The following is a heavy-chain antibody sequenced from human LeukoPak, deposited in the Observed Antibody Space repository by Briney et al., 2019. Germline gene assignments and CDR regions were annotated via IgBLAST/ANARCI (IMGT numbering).Heavy chain of an antibody. Sequence: PGGSLRLSCVGSGFTFSSYAMSWVRQAPGKGLEWVSVISGSGGSTYYAESVKGRFTISRDNSKNTLYLQMNSLRAEDTAVYYCAKVSRYCSGGSCYYHPLDYWGQGTLVTVSS. D-gene: IGHD2-15*01. CDR2: ISGSGGST. J-gene: IGHJ4*02. V-gene: IGHV3-23*01. CDR1: GFTFSSYA. CDR3: AKVSRYCSGGSCYYHPLDY.